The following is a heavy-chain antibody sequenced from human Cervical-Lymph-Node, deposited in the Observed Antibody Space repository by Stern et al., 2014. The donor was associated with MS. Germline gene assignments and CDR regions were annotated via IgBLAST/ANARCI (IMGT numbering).Heavy chain of an antibody. CDR3: ARHSGEGAHYYYYFGLDH. CDR2: IYPGDSDV. J-gene: IGHJ6*02. CDR1: GYSFTKYW. D-gene: IGHD1-26*01. Sequence: VQLVESGAEVKKPGESLRISCQTSGYSFTKYWITWVRHVPGRGLDWMGVIYPGDSDVKYIPSFRGHVTISVDRSPSTAFLQWSSLKASDTAIYYCARHSGEGAHYYYYFGLDHWGRGTTVTVSS. V-gene: IGHV5-51*01.